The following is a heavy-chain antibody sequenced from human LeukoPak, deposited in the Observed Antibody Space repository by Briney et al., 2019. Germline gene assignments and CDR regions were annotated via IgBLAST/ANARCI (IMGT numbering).Heavy chain of an antibody. D-gene: IGHD3-3*01. V-gene: IGHV1-2*02. CDR1: GYTFTGYY. J-gene: IGHJ4*02. CDR3: ARGALLRRSGRYYFDY. Sequence: ASVKVSCKASGYTFTGYYMHWVRQAPGQGLEWMGWINPNSGGTNYAQKFQGRVTMTRDTSISTAYMELSRLRSDDTAVYYCARGALLRRSGRYYFDYWGQGTLVTVSS. CDR2: INPNSGGT.